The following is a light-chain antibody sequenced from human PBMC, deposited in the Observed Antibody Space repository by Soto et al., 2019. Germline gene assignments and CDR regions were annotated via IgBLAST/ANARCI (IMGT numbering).Light chain of an antibody. CDR1: QSVSTL. Sequence: IVLTQSPVTLALSPGESAVHSCRASQSVSTLLAWYQHKPGQAPRLFIYDASKRAPGIPARFTGSGSGTDFSLTISSLEPEDIAVYYCQVRDVWPSFGQGTRWIS. CDR3: QVRDVWPS. V-gene: IGKV3-11*01. J-gene: IGKJ1*01. CDR2: DAS.